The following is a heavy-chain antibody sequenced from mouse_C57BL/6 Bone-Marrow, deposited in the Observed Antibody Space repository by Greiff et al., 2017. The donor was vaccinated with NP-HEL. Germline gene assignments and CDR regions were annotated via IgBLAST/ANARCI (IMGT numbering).Heavy chain of an antibody. D-gene: IGHD3-2*02. J-gene: IGHJ4*01. CDR1: GFTFSDFY. Sequence: EVKLMESGGGLVQSGRSLRLSCATSGFTFSDFYMEWVRQAPGKGLEWIAASRNKANDYTTEYSASVKGRFIVSSDASQSILYLQMNALRAEDTAIYYCERDAKDSPGRGAMEKWGQGTSVTVSS. CDR2: SRNKANDYTT. CDR3: ERDAKDSPGRGAMEK. V-gene: IGHV7-1*01.